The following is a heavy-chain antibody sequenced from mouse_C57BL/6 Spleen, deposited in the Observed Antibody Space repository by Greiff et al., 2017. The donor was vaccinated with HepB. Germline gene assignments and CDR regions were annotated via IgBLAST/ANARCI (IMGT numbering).Heavy chain of an antibody. CDR3: ARHEKRGLLRTYYAMDY. CDR2: FYPGGGRI. D-gene: IGHD2-3*01. J-gene: IGHJ4*01. Sequence: QVQLKQSGAELVKPGASVKLSCKASGYTFTEYTIHWVKQRSGQGLEWIGWFYPGGGRIKYNEKFKDKATLTADKSSSTVYMELSRLTSEDSAVYFCARHEKRGLLRTYYAMDYWGQGTSVTVSS. V-gene: IGHV1-62-2*01. CDR1: GYTFTEYT.